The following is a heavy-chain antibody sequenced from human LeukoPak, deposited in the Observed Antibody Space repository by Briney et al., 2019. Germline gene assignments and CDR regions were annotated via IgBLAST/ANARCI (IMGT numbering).Heavy chain of an antibody. CDR1: GFTFSSYA. J-gene: IGHJ4*02. CDR3: VRGGTMVVVVTDDY. V-gene: IGHV3-23*01. Sequence: GGSLRLSCAASGFTFSSYAMSWVRQAPGKGLEWVSAISGSGGSTYYADSVKGRFIISRDNSKNTLYLQMSSLRAEDTAVYYCVRGGTMVVVVTDDYWGQGTLVAVSS. CDR2: ISGSGGST. D-gene: IGHD3-22*01.